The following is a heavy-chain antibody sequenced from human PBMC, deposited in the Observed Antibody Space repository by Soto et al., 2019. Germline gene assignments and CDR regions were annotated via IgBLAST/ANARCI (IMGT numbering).Heavy chain of an antibody. CDR3: AKDDYFDSRGYFFDY. Sequence: VQLLESGGGLVQPGGSLRLSCAASGFTFSSYAMSWVRQAPGKGLEWVSALSASGSNTYYADSVKGRFTISRDNSKNTLYLQIESLRAEDTAVYYCAKDDYFDSRGYFFDYWGQGTLVIVSS. D-gene: IGHD3-22*01. CDR1: GFTFSSYA. V-gene: IGHV3-23*01. CDR2: LSASGSNT. J-gene: IGHJ4*02.